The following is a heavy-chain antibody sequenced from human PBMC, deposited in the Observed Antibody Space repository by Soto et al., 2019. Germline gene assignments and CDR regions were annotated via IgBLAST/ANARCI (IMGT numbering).Heavy chain of an antibody. CDR3: AKDPATVTNYYYYGMDV. J-gene: IGHJ6*02. CDR2: ISGSGGST. V-gene: IGHV3-23*01. Sequence: EVQLLESGGGLVQPGGSLRLSCAASGFTFSSYVMSWVRQAPGKGLEWVSAISGSGGSTYYADSVKGRFTISRDNSKNTLYLQMNSLRAEDTAVYYCAKDPATVTNYYYYGMDVWGQGTTVTVSS. D-gene: IGHD4-17*01. CDR1: GFTFSSYV.